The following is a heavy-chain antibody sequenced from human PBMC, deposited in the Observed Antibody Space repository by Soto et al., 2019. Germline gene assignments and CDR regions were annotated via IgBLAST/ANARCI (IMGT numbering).Heavy chain of an antibody. Sequence: EVQLVESGGGLVQPGGSLRLSCAASGFTFSSYEMNWVRQAPGKGLEWVSYISSSGSTIYYADSVKGRFTISRDNAKNSLYLQMNSLRAEDTAVYYCARVCSGGSCHTYYYGMDVWGQGTTVTVSS. CDR1: GFTFSSYE. J-gene: IGHJ6*02. D-gene: IGHD2-15*01. V-gene: IGHV3-48*03. CDR3: ARVCSGGSCHTYYYGMDV. CDR2: ISSSGSTI.